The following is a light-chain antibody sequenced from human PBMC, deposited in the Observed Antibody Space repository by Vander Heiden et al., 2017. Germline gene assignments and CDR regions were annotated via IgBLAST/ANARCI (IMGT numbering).Light chain of an antibody. J-gene: IGLJ3*02. CDR2: EDN. Sequence: NFMLTQPHSVSESPGTPVTISCTRSSGSIASNYVQWYQQRPGSSPTTVIYEDNQRPSGVPDRFSGSIDSSSNSASLTISGLKTEDEADYYCQSYDSSSLVFGGGTKLTVL. CDR1: SGSIASNY. V-gene: IGLV6-57*01. CDR3: QSYDSSSLV.